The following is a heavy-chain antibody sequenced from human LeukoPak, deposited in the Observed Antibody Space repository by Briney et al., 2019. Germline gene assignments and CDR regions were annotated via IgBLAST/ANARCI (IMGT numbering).Heavy chain of an antibody. Sequence: GGSLRLSCAASGFSISSYGMNWVRQAPGKGLEWVGGIKFVGIHEYYADSEKGRFTVSKDTSKNTLHLQMYSVRAEETAVCYSASGSLRHYYDSSGYEYWGQGTLVTVSS. V-gene: IGHV3-33*05. CDR1: GFSISSYG. CDR3: ASGSLRHYYDSSGYEY. D-gene: IGHD3-22*01. CDR2: IKFVGIHE. J-gene: IGHJ4*02.